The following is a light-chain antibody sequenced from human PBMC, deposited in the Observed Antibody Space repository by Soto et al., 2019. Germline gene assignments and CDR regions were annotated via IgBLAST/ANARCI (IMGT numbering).Light chain of an antibody. J-gene: IGLJ2*01. CDR1: SSDVGGYNY. V-gene: IGLV2-14*01. CDR3: STYTSSTTLSVV. CDR2: GVT. Sequence: QSALTQPASVSGSPGQSITISCTGTSSDVGGYNYVSWYQQHPGKAPKLMIYGVTNRPSGVSNRFSGSKPGNTASLTISGLQAEDEADYYCSTYTSSTTLSVVFGGGTKVTVL.